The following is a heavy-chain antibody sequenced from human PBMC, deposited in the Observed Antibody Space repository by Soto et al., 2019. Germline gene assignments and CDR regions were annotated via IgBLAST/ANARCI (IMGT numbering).Heavy chain of an antibody. CDR3: ARGGLQHALDV. CDR2: VNNDGTDT. J-gene: IGHJ6*02. V-gene: IGHV3-74*03. Sequence: EVQLVESGGGLVQPAGSLRLSSAASGFTFSNDWMYWFRQAPGKGLVWVSRVNNDGTDTTHADSVKGRFTISRDNAENTLYLQMNSLRAEDTAVYYCARGGLQHALDVWGQGSTVTVSS. CDR1: GFTFSNDW. D-gene: IGHD6-13*01.